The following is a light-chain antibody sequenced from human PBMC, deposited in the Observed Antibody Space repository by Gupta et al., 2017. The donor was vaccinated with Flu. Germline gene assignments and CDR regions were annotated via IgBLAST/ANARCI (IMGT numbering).Light chain of an antibody. Sequence: EIVMTQSPATLSVSPGERATLSCRASQSVSSNLAWYQQKPGQAPRLLIYGASTRATGIPARFSGSGSGTEFTPTISSRQSEDFAVYYCQQYKNWPRGTFGQGTKVEIK. CDR2: GAS. CDR3: QQYKNWPRGT. J-gene: IGKJ1*01. CDR1: QSVSSN. V-gene: IGKV3-15*01.